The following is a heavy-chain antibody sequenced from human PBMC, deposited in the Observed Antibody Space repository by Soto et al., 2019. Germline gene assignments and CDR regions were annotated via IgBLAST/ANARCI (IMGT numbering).Heavy chain of an antibody. CDR2: IYHSGST. CDR1: CGSISSCGYS. J-gene: IGHJ4*02. D-gene: IGHD3-9*01. V-gene: IGHV4-30-2*01. CDR3: ATAGGAYYNVLTGPGD. Sequence: PSETLSLTCAVSCGSISSCGYSWSWIRQPPGKGLEWIGYIYHSGSTYYNPSLKSRVTISVDRSKNQFSLKLSSVTAADTAVYYCATAGGAYYNVLTGPGDWGRGTLVTVSS.